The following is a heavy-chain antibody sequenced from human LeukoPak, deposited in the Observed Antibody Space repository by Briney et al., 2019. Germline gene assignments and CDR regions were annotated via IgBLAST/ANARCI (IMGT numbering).Heavy chain of an antibody. Sequence: GGSLRLSCAASGITFSSYSMNWVRQAPGKGLEWVSYISSSSSTIYYADSVKGRFTISRDNAKNSLYLQMNSLRAADTALYYCAKDTWGYGSGSYYPYYFDYWGQGTLVTVSS. J-gene: IGHJ4*02. CDR2: ISSSSSTI. D-gene: IGHD3-10*01. CDR1: GITFSSYS. CDR3: AKDTWGYGSGSYYPYYFDY. V-gene: IGHV3-48*01.